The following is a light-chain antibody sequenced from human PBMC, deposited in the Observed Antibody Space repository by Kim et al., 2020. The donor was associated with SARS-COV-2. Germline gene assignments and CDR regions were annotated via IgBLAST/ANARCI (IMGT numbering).Light chain of an antibody. V-gene: IGKV3-20*01. J-gene: IGKJ4*01. CDR3: QQYGSSPLT. CDR1: QSVSNSY. Sequence: EIVLTQSPGTLSLSPGERATLSCRASQSVSNSYLAWYQQKPGQAPRLLIYGASSRATGIPDRFSGSGSGTDFTLTISRREPEDFAVYYCQQYGSSPLTFGGGTKVDIK. CDR2: GAS.